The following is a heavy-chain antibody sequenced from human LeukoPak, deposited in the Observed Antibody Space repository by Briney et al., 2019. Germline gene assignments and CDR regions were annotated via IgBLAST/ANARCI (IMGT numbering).Heavy chain of an antibody. CDR1: GFTFSSYE. J-gene: IGHJ6*03. Sequence: GGSLRLSCAASGFTFSSYEMNWVRQAPGKGLEWVSYISSSSSTKYYADSVKGRFTISRDNAKNSLSLQMNSLRAEDTAVYYCAKDQRVTTYYYYYMDVWGKGTTVTISS. V-gene: IGHV3-48*03. CDR2: ISSSSSTK. D-gene: IGHD4-17*01. CDR3: AKDQRVTTYYYYYMDV.